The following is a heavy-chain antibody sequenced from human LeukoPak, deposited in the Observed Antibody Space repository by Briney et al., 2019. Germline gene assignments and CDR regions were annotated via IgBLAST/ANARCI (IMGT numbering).Heavy chain of an antibody. CDR1: GFTFRSYW. CDR2: INSDGSSP. V-gene: IGHV3-74*01. J-gene: IGHJ4*02. Sequence: PGGSLRLSCEASGFTFRSYWMHWVRQTPGKGPVWVSRINSDGSSPSYADSVKGRFTISRDNAKNTLYLQMNSLRAEDTAVYYCARNAAAGAGYWGQGTLVTVSS. D-gene: IGHD6-13*01. CDR3: ARNAAAGAGY.